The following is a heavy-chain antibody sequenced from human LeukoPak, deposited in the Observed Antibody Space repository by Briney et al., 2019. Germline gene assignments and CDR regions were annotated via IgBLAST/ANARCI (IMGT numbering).Heavy chain of an antibody. D-gene: IGHD3-3*01. Sequence: SETLSLTCAVYGGSFSGYYWSWIRQPPGKGLEWIGEINHSGSTNYNPSLKSRVTISVDTSKNQFSLKLSSVTAADTAVYYCARKGGVGYYDFWSGTKWYFDYWGQGTLVTVSS. CDR2: INHSGST. CDR3: ARKGGVGYYDFWSGTKWYFDY. V-gene: IGHV4-34*01. CDR1: GGSFSGYY. J-gene: IGHJ4*02.